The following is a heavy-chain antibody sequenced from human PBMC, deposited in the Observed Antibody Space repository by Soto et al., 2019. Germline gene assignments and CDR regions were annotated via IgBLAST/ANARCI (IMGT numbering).Heavy chain of an antibody. CDR2: IYSSGST. Sequence: NPSETLSLTCTVSGGSISSYYWSWIRQPAGKGLEWIGHIYSSGSTNYNPSLKSRVTISVDTSKNQVSLKLTSVTAADTAMYYCARRNYFYALDVWGQGTTVTVSS. V-gene: IGHV4-4*07. CDR1: GGSISSYY. CDR3: ARRNYFYALDV. J-gene: IGHJ6*02.